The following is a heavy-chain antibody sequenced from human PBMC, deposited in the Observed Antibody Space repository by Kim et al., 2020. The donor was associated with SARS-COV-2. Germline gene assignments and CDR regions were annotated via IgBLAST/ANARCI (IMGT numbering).Heavy chain of an antibody. J-gene: IGHJ5*02. Sequence: GGSLRLSCAASGFTFSSYAMSWVRQAPGKGLEWVSAISGSGGSTYYADSVKGRFTISRDNSKNTLYLQMNSLRAEDTAVYYCAKDGYCSSTSCYTGVHNWFDPWGQGTLVTVSS. CDR1: GFTFSSYA. V-gene: IGHV3-23*01. CDR3: AKDGYCSSTSCYTGVHNWFDP. CDR2: ISGSGGST. D-gene: IGHD2-2*02.